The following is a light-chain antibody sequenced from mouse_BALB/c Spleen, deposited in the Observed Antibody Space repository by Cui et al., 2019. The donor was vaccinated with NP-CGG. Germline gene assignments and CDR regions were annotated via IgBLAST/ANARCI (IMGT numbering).Light chain of an antibody. J-gene: IGLJ1*01. CDR2: GTN. CDR1: TGAVTTTNY. CDR3: ALWYNNHWV. Sequence: QSVATQEPAPTTSPGETVTLTCRSSTGAVTTTNYANWVQEKPDQLFAGLIGGTNNRAPGVPARFSGSLIGDKAALTITGAQTEDEAKYFCALWYNNHWVFGEGTKLTVL. V-gene: IGLV1*01.